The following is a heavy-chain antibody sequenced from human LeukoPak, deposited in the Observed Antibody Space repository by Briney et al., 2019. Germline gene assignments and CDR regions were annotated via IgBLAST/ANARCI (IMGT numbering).Heavy chain of an antibody. Sequence: QPGGTLRVSCAASGFTFSSYWMSWVRQAPGKGLEWVANIKQDGSEKYYVDSVKGRFTISRDNAKNSLYLQMNSLRAEDTAVYYCARVEYDSSGYYYVGGLGCWGYWGQGTLVTVSS. D-gene: IGHD3-22*01. CDR2: IKQDGSEK. CDR3: ARVEYDSSGYYYVGGLGCWGY. J-gene: IGHJ4*02. V-gene: IGHV3-7*01. CDR1: GFTFSSYW.